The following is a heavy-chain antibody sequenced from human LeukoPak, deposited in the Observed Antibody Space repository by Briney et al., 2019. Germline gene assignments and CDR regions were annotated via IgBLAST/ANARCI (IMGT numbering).Heavy chain of an antibody. CDR2: ISWNSGSI. J-gene: IGHJ4*02. CDR1: GFTFDDYA. V-gene: IGHV3-9*01. CDR3: ARKRPNYFDY. Sequence: GGSLRLSCAASGFTFDDYAMHWVRQAPGKGLEWVSHISWNSGSITYADSVKGRFTISRDNAENSLYLQMNSLRAEDTALYYCARKRPNYFDYWGQGTLVTVSS.